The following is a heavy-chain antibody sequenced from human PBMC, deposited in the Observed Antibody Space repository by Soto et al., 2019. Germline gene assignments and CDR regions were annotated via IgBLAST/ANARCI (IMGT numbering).Heavy chain of an antibody. D-gene: IGHD6-25*01. CDR3: ARGGYPKVYGMDV. J-gene: IGHJ6*02. Sequence: SETLSLTCAVYGGSFSSYYWSWIRQPPGKGLEWIGGISHSGSTNYNPSLKSRVTISVDTSKNQFSLKLNSVTAADTAVYYCARGGYPKVYGMDVWGQGTTVTVSS. CDR1: GGSFSSYY. V-gene: IGHV4-34*01. CDR2: ISHSGST.